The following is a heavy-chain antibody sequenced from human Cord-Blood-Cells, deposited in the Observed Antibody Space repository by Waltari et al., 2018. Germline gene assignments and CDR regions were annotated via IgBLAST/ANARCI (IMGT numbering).Heavy chain of an antibody. J-gene: IGHJ4*02. CDR2: IYPGDSDT. V-gene: IGHV5-51*01. CDR1: GYSFTSYW. D-gene: IGHD2-2*01. CDR3: ARHRYCSSTSCYYFDY. Sequence: EVQLVQSGAEVKKPGESLKISCKGSGYSFTSYWIGWVRQLPGKGLEWMGIIYPGDSDTRYSPSFQGQVTISADKSISTAYLQWSSLKASDTAMYYCARHRYCSSTSCYYFDYWGQGTLVTVSS.